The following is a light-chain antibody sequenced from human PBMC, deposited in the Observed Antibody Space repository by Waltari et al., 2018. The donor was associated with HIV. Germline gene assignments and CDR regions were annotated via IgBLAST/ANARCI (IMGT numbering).Light chain of an antibody. V-gene: IGLV2-23*01. CDR1: RGAVRSYNL. CDR2: EDK. CDR3: CSYAGSNTYV. J-gene: IGLJ1*01. Sequence: QSALTQPASVSGSPGQSITISCPGTRGAVRSYNLVSWYQQHPDKAPKLVIYEDKKRPSEVSNRFSGTKSGNTASLTISGLQAEDEADYYCCSYAGSNTYVFGTGTKVTVL.